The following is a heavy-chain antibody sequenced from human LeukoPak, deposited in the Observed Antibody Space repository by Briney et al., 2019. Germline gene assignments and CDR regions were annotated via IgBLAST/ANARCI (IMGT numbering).Heavy chain of an antibody. Sequence: RGSLRLSCVASGFTFSSYSMNWGRPAPGKGLEWGSSLSSSSSYIYYTDSVKGPFTISRDNANNSLYLKMNSLGAEDTAVYYSAREGSMGHWGQGTLVTVAS. CDR2: LSSSSSYI. CDR3: AREGSMGH. J-gene: IGHJ4*02. D-gene: IGHD2-15*01. CDR1: GFTFSSYS. V-gene: IGHV3-21*01.